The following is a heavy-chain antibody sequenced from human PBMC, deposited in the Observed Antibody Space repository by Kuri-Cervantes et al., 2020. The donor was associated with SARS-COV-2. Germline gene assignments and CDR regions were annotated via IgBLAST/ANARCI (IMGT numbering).Heavy chain of an antibody. Sequence: GESLKISCSASGFTFSSYAMHWVRQAPGKGPEWVSAISGSGGSTYYADSVKGRFTISRDNSKNTLYLQMNSLRAEDTAVYYCAKDVVATYPSWFDPWGQGTLVTVSS. J-gene: IGHJ5*02. D-gene: IGHD5-12*01. CDR2: ISGSGGST. CDR3: AKDVVATYPSWFDP. CDR1: GFTFSSYA. V-gene: IGHV3-23*01.